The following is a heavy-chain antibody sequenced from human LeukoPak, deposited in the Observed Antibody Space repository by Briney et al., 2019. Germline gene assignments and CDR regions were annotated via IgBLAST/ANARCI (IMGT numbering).Heavy chain of an antibody. J-gene: IGHJ6*02. V-gene: IGHV3-7*01. CDR3: ARIVVVTRNYYYYGMDV. CDR1: GFTFSRYW. D-gene: IGHD2-21*02. Sequence: GGSLRLSCVGSGFTFSRYWLNWVRQAPGKGLEWVANMNQDGSEIYYLDSVKGRFTISRDNAKNSLYLQMNSLRAEDTAVYYCARIVVVTRNYYYYGMDVWGQGTTVTVSS. CDR2: MNQDGSEI.